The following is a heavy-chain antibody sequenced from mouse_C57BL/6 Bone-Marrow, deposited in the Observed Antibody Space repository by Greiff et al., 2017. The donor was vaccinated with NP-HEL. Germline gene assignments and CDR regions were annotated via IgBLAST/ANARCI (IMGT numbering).Heavy chain of an antibody. V-gene: IGHV1-82*01. CDR3: ATITTHY. J-gene: IGHJ2*01. CDR1: GYAFSSSW. CDR2: IYPGAGDT. D-gene: IGHD1-1*01. Sequence: VKLMESGPELVKPGASVKLSCTASGYAFSSSWMNWVKQRPGKGLEWIGRIYPGAGDTNYTGKFKGQATLTADKSSSTAYMQLSSLTSEDSAVYFCATITTHYWGQGTTLTVAS.